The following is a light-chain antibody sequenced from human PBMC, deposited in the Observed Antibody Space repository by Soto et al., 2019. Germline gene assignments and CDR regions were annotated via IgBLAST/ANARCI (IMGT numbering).Light chain of an antibody. CDR2: EVS. CDR3: SSYAGSNFVV. J-gene: IGLJ2*01. V-gene: IGLV2-8*01. CDR1: SSDIGDYNY. Sequence: QSALTQPPSASGSHGQSVTISCTGTSSDIGDYNYVSWFQQQPGKAPKLMIYEVSKRPSGVPDRFSGSKSGNTASLTVSGLQAEDEADYYCSSYAGSNFVVFGGGTKLTVL.